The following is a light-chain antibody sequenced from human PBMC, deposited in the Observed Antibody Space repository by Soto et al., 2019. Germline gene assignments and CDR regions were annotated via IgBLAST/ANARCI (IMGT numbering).Light chain of an antibody. Sequence: EIVMTQSPATLSVSPGESATLSCRASQSISSELAWYQQKPGQPPRLLIYGASTRATGVPARFTGSGSGSDFTLTISWLQSEEFAVYYCQQGHNWPLTFGQGTRLEI. CDR3: QQGHNWPLT. J-gene: IGKJ2*01. CDR1: QSISSE. V-gene: IGKV3-15*01. CDR2: GAS.